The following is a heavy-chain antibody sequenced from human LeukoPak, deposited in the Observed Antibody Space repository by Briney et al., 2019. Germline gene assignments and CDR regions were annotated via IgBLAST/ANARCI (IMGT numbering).Heavy chain of an antibody. CDR3: ARGWHGFDI. V-gene: IGHV4-61*02. CDR1: GGSIGSGNYY. J-gene: IGHJ3*02. CDR2: IYTSWST. D-gene: IGHD5-24*01. Sequence: PSETLSLTCTVSGGSIGSGNYYWSWIRQPAGKGLEWIGRIYTSWSTNYNPSLESRVTISVDTSKNEFSLRLSAVTAADTAVYYCARGWHGFDIWGQGTMVTVSS.